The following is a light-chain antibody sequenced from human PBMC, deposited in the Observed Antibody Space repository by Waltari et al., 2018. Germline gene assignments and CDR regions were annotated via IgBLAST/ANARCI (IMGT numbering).Light chain of an antibody. Sequence: QSVLTQPPSASGTPGQGVTISCSGSSSNIGSNSVNWYQHLPGAAPKLLIYRDNQRPSGVPDRFSGSKSGASASLAISGLQSEDEADYYCAAWDVSLNGLVFGGGTKLTVL. CDR1: SSNIGSNS. J-gene: IGLJ2*01. CDR3: AAWDVSLNGLV. V-gene: IGLV1-44*01. CDR2: RDN.